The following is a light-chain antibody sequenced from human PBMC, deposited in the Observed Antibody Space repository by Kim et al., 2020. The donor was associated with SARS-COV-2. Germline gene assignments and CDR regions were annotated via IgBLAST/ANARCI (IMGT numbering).Light chain of an antibody. CDR1: KLGDKY. CDR3: QAWDSSTAPYVV. J-gene: IGLJ2*01. V-gene: IGLV3-1*01. CDR2: QDS. Sequence: YELTQPPSVSVSPGQTASITCSGDKLGDKYACWYQQKPGQSPVLVIYQDSKRPSGIPERFSGSNSGNTATLTISGTQAMDEADYYCQAWDSSTAPYVVFGGGTQLTVL.